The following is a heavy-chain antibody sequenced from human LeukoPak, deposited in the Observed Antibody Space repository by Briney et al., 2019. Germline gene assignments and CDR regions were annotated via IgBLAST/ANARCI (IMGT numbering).Heavy chain of an antibody. CDR2: ISGNGGST. CDR1: GITFSNYA. Sequence: EGSLRLSCAASGITFSNYAMNWVRQAPGKGLEWVAAISGNGGSTYYADSVKGRFTISRDNSKNTLFLQMNSLRAGDTAVYYCAKEGSLSGHYHSTGPGTIDIWGQGTMVTVSS. V-gene: IGHV3-23*01. D-gene: IGHD3-22*01. CDR3: AKEGSLSGHYHSTGPGTIDI. J-gene: IGHJ3*02.